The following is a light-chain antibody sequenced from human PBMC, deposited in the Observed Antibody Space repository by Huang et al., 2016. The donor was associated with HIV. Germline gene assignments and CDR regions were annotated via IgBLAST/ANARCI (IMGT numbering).Light chain of an antibody. CDR3: QQYGGSPWT. CDR2: CAS. V-gene: IGKV3-20*01. J-gene: IGKJ1*01. Sequence: IVLTQSPGTLSLSPGERATRSCRASQSVGSSHLAWYQQKPGQAPRLLIQCASYKATGIPDRFSGGGSGTDFTLTISRREPEDIAVYYCQQYGGSPWTFGQGTKVEIK. CDR1: QSVGSSH.